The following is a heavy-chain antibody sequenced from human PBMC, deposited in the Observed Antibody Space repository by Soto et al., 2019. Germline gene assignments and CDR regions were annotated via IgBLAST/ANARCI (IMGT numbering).Heavy chain of an antibody. CDR1: GFTFSSYA. J-gene: IGHJ4*02. Sequence: GESLRLSCAASGFTFSSYAMSWVRQAPGKRLEWVSAISGSGGSTYYADSVKGRFTISRDNSKNTLYLQMNSLRAEDTAVYYCAKDSDNKIAVAGTHFDYSGQGTLVTVSS. D-gene: IGHD6-19*01. CDR2: ISGSGGST. CDR3: AKDSDNKIAVAGTHFDY. V-gene: IGHV3-23*01.